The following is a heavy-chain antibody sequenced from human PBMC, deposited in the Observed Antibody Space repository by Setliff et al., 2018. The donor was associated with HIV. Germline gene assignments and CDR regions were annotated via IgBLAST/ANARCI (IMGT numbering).Heavy chain of an antibody. CDR2: INSDGSST. Sequence: ETLSLTCTVSGASISSGAYFWIWIRQHPGKGLGWVSRINSDGSSTSYADSVKGRFTISRDNAKNTLYLQMNSLRAEDTAVYYCALAGRAVYYWGQGTLITVSS. CDR1: GASISSGAYF. D-gene: IGHD6-19*01. V-gene: IGHV3-74*01. CDR3: ALAGRAVYY. J-gene: IGHJ4*02.